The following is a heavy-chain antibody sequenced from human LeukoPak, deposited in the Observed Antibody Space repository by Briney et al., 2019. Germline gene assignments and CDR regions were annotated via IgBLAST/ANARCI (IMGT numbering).Heavy chain of an antibody. J-gene: IGHJ4*02. Sequence: TSETLSLTCTVSGGSISGYYWSWIRQPPGKGLEWIGYIYSSGSTNYNPSLKSRVIISVDTSKNQFSLKLRSVTAADTAVYYCAKHGPGGYFDYWGQGTLVTASS. CDR2: IYSSGST. V-gene: IGHV4-59*08. D-gene: IGHD3-10*01. CDR1: GGSISGYY. CDR3: AKHGPGGYFDY.